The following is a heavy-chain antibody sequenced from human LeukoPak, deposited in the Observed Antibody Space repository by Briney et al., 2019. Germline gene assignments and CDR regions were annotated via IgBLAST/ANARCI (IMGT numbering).Heavy chain of an antibody. CDR3: ARDRGKYYFDN. CDR2: INHSGST. Sequence: SETLSLTCAVYGGSFSGYYWSWIRQPPGKGLEWIGEINHSGSTNYNPSLKSRVAMSIDTSKNHFSLTLTSVTAADTAIFYCARDRGKYYFDNWGQGILVTVSS. V-gene: IGHV4-34*01. J-gene: IGHJ4*02. D-gene: IGHD1-26*01. CDR1: GGSFSGYY.